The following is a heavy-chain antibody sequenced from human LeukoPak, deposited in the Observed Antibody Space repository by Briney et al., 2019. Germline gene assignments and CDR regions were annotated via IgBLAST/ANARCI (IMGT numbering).Heavy chain of an antibody. J-gene: IGHJ4*02. Sequence: GGSLRLSCAASGFTFSSYAMSWVRQAPGKGLEWVSAISGSGGSTYYADSVKGRFTISRDNSKNTLYLQMNSLRAEDTAVCYCAKDPYTMVRGVIPTGYDYWGQGTLVTVSS. V-gene: IGHV3-23*01. CDR2: ISGSGGST. CDR1: GFTFSSYA. CDR3: AKDPYTMVRGVIPTGYDY. D-gene: IGHD3-10*01.